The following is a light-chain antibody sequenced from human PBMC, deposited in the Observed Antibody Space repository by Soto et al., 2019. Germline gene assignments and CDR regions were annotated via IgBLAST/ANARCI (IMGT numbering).Light chain of an antibody. Sequence: DIQMTQSPSSVSASVGDRITITCRASQDISSWLAWYQQKPGKAPKLLIYAASSLQTGVPSRFSGSGSGTDYTLTISSLQPEDFAAYFCQQANSFPITFGQGTRLEIK. J-gene: IGKJ5*01. CDR2: AAS. CDR1: QDISSW. V-gene: IGKV1-12*01. CDR3: QQANSFPIT.